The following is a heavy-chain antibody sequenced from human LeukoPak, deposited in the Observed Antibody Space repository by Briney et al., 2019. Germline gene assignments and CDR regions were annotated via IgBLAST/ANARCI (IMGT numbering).Heavy chain of an antibody. CDR3: ARVVLRHDIVVVPAAIGYMDV. D-gene: IGHD2-2*01. V-gene: IGHV4-34*01. J-gene: IGHJ6*03. CDR2: INHSGSV. CDR1: GASFSNYY. Sequence: SETLSLTCAVYGASFSNYYWSWIRQPPGRGLEWIGEINHSGSVNYNPSLKSRVAISVDTSKNQFSLKLNSVTAADTAVYYCARVVLRHDIVVVPAAIGYMDVWGKGTTVTVSS.